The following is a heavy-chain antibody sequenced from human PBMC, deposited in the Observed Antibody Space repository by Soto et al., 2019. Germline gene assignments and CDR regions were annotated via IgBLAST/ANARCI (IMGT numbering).Heavy chain of an antibody. CDR3: ARDYDPANDDIYWYFAL. D-gene: IGHD3-16*01. J-gene: IGHJ2*01. V-gene: IGHV3-11*01. CDR2: ISSSGSTI. CDR1: GFTFSDYY. Sequence: GGSLRLSCAASGFTFSDYYMSWIRQAPGKGLEWVSYISSSGSTIYYADSVKGRFTISRDNAKNSLYLQMNSLRAEDTAVYYCARDYDPANDDIYWYFALWGRGTLVTVSS.